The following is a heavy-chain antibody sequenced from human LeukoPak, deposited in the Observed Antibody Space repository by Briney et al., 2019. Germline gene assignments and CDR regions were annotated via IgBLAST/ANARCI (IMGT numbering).Heavy chain of an antibody. J-gene: IGHJ5*02. CDR1: GDSIDSSSYF. Sequence: PSETLSLTCTVSGDSIDSSSYFWGWIRQPPGKGLEWIGSIYYNGNTYYNPSLRSRVTISVDTSKNQFSLKLTSVTAADTAVYYCARDPGAAGGPWGQGTLVTVSS. D-gene: IGHD4-23*01. CDR3: ARDPGAAGGP. CDR2: IYYNGNT. V-gene: IGHV4-39*07.